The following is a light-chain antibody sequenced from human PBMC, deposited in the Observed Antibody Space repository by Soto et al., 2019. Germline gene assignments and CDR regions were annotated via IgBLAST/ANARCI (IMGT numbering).Light chain of an antibody. CDR3: HQYFRSPIT. CDR2: WAT. V-gene: IGKV4-1*01. J-gene: IGKJ4*01. CDR1: QRVFSNSKNRNH. Sequence: DIVMTQSPDSLAVSLGERATINCKSSQRVFSNSKNRNHLSWYQQKPGQPPKLLIYWATPRETGVPDRFSGSWSGTDFTLTVSGLQAEDVAIYYCHQYFRSPITFGGGTKVEIK.